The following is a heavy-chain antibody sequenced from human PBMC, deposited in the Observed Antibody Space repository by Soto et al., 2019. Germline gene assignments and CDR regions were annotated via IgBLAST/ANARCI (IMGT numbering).Heavy chain of an antibody. CDR3: ARDISNYGIFDY. V-gene: IGHV3-33*01. J-gene: IGHJ4*02. CDR1: GFTFSSYG. D-gene: IGHD4-4*01. CDR2: IWYDGSNK. Sequence: QVQLVESGGGVVQPGRSLRLSCAASGFTFSSYGMHWVRQAPGKGLEWVAVIWYDGSNKYYADSVKGRFTISRDNSKNTLYLQMNSLRAEDTAVYYGARDISNYGIFDYWGQGTLVTVSS.